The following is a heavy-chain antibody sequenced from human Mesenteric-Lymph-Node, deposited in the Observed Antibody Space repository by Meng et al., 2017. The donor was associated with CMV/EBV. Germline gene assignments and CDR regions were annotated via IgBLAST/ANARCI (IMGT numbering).Heavy chain of an antibody. D-gene: IGHD2-2*01. CDR2: IYHSGST. J-gene: IGHJ5*02. CDR1: GYSISSGYY. V-gene: IGHV4-38-2*02. Sequence: SETLSLTCTVSGYSISSGYYWGWIRQPPGKGLEWIGSIYHSGSTYYNPSLKSRVTISVDTSKNQFSLKLSSVTAADTAVYYCARVGGYCSSISCYQIWFDPWGQGTLVTVSS. CDR3: ARVGGYCSSISCYQIWFDP.